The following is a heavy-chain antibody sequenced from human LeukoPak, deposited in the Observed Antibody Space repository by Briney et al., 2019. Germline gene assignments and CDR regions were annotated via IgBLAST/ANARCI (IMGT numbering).Heavy chain of an antibody. J-gene: IGHJ4*02. CDR3: AKDDEGYY. CDR2: VNSDGSGT. V-gene: IGHV3-74*01. D-gene: IGHD3-3*01. CDR1: GISFSSHW. Sequence: GGSLRLSCAASGISFSSHWMHWVRQVPGKGLVWVSRVNSDGSGTSYADSVKGRFTISRDNAKNSLYLQMNSLRAEDTAVYYCAKDDEGYYWGQGILVTVSS.